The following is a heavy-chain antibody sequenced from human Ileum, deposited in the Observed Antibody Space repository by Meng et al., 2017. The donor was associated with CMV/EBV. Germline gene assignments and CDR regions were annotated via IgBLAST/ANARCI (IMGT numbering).Heavy chain of an antibody. J-gene: IGHJ4*02. D-gene: IGHD1-26*01. CDR2: INPNSGDT. CDR1: GYTLTGYY. CDR3: AKDRRYSGSYYPDY. Sequence: QVQLGQSGAEVKKPGASVKVSCKVSGYTLTGYYIHWVRQAPGQGLEWMGWINPNSGDTNYAQKFQGRVTMTRDTSISTAYLEVVKMRSDDTAVYFCAKDRRYSGSYYPDYWGQGTLVTVSS. V-gene: IGHV1-2*02.